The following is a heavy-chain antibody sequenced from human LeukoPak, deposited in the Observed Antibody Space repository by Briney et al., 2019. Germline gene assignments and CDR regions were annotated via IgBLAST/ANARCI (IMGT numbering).Heavy chain of an antibody. CDR2: IWYDGSNK. Sequence: GGSLRLSCAASGFTFSSYGMHWVRQAPGKGLEWVAVIWYDGSNKYYADSVKGRFTISRDNSKNTLYLQMNSLRAEDTAVYYCARGSMVRGVILHYWGQGTLVTVSS. V-gene: IGHV3-33*01. CDR3: ARGSMVRGVILHY. CDR1: GFTFSSYG. D-gene: IGHD3-10*01. J-gene: IGHJ4*02.